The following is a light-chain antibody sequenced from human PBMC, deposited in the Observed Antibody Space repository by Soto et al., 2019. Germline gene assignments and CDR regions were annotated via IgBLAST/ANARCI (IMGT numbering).Light chain of an antibody. J-gene: IGLJ1*01. Sequence: QSALAQPASVSGSPGQSITISCTGTSSDVGAYDFVSWYQQHPDKAPKLMIYEVSNRPSGVSYRFSGSKSVNTATLTISGLQAEDEADYYCSSYTTSSTRVFGTGTKVT. CDR1: SSDVGAYDF. CDR3: SSYTTSSTRV. V-gene: IGLV2-14*03. CDR2: EVS.